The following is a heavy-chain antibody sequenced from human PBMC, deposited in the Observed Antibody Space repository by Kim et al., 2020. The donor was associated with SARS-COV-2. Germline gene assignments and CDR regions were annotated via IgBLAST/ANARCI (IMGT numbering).Heavy chain of an antibody. V-gene: IGHV5-51*01. D-gene: IGHD3-22*01. J-gene: IGHJ3*02. CDR2: IYPSDSDT. CDR1: GYSFTTYW. CDR3: ARQENMIPGTFDI. Sequence: GESLKISCKGSGYSFTTYWIGWVRQMPGKGLEWMGIIYPSDSDTRYSPSFQGQVTISADKSISTAYLQWSSLQASDTAMYYCARQENMIPGTFDIWGQGTMVTVSS.